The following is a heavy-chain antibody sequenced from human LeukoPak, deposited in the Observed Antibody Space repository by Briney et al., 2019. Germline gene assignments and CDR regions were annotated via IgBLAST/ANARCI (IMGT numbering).Heavy chain of an antibody. CDR2: ISGSGGST. CDR3: AKREGDYRDQRY. J-gene: IGHJ4*02. V-gene: IGHV3-23*01. D-gene: IGHD4-17*01. Sequence: GRSLRLSCAASGFTFSGYGRHWVRQAPGKGLEWVSAISGSGGSTYYADSVKGRFTISRDNSKNTLYLRMNSLRAEDTAVYYCAKREGDYRDQRYWGQGTLVTVSS. CDR1: GFTFSGYG.